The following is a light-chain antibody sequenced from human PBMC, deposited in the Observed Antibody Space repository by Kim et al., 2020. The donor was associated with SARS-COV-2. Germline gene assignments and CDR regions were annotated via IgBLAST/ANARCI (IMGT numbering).Light chain of an antibody. V-gene: IGLV6-57*03. CDR1: RGSIDDNY. CDR3: QSYNRSNVI. CDR2: EDD. Sequence: GKTVTISCTRSRGSIDDNYVQWYQQRPGGVPTTVIYEDDQRPSGVSDRFSGSIDNSSNSASLTISGLKTEDEADYYCQSYNRSNVIFGGGTKVTVL. J-gene: IGLJ2*01.